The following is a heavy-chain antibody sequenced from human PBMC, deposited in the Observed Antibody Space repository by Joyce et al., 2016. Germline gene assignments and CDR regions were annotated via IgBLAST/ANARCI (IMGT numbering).Heavy chain of an antibody. V-gene: IGHV4-39*01. CDR1: GDSITSSSYN. Sequence: QLHLQESGPGLVKPSETLSLTCTVSGDSITSSSYNWAWIRQPPGKGPEWIGTIYSPGTAYDNPSLRRRVTISMDTSKNQCSLKLTSVTAADAALYYCARLRPTGNYGRGYFDFWGQETLVTVSS. J-gene: IGHJ4*02. CDR2: IYSPGTA. CDR3: ARLRPTGNYGRGYFDF. D-gene: IGHD3-16*01.